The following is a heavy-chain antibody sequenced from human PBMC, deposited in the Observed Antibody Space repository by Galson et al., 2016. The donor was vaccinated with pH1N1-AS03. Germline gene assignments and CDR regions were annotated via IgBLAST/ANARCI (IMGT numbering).Heavy chain of an antibody. CDR1: GFTFTSYG. CDR3: AGGRRGYSTGWGNYFDY. J-gene: IGHJ4*02. D-gene: IGHD5-18*01. V-gene: IGHV3-33*01. Sequence: SLRLSCAASGFTFTSYGIHWVRQAPGKGLEWVAFMRYDGAKENYTDSVKGRFTISRDKAKNSLYLQMNSLRAEDTAVYYCAGGRRGYSTGWGNYFDYWGQGTLVTVSS. CDR2: MRYDGAKE.